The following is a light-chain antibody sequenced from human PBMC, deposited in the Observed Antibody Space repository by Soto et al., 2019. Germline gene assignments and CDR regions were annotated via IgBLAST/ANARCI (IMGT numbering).Light chain of an antibody. J-gene: IGKJ2*01. CDR2: GAS. V-gene: IGKV3-15*01. CDR1: QSVSSN. CDR3: QQYNNWPPAYT. Sequence: EIVMTQSPATLSVSPGERATLSCRASQSVSSNLAWYQQKPGQAPRLLIYGASTRATGIPARFSGSGSGTEFNLTISSLQSEDFAVDYCQQYNNWPPAYTFGQGTKLEIK.